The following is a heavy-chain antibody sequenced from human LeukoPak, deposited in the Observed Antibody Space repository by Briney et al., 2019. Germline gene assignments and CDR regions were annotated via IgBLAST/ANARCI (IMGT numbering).Heavy chain of an antibody. V-gene: IGHV5-51*01. J-gene: IGHJ6*03. Sequence: GESLKISCKGSGYSFTSYWIGWMRQMPGKGLEWMGIIYPGDSDTRYSPSFQGQVTISADKSISTAYLQWSSLKASDTAMYYCARQVIIDYYYYYMDVWGKGTTVTVSS. D-gene: IGHD3-3*01. CDR3: ARQVIIDYYYYYMDV. CDR2: IYPGDSDT. CDR1: GYSFTSYW.